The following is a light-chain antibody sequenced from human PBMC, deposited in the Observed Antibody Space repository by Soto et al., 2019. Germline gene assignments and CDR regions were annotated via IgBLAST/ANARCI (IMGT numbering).Light chain of an antibody. CDR2: KAS. CDR3: QQYNSYSYT. Sequence: DIQMTQSPSTLSASVGDRVTITCRASQSISSWLAWYQQKPGKAPKLLIYKASSLESGVPSRFSGSGSGTESTLTISGLQPDDFATYYCQQYNSYSYTFGQGTRLEIK. J-gene: IGKJ2*01. CDR1: QSISSW. V-gene: IGKV1-5*03.